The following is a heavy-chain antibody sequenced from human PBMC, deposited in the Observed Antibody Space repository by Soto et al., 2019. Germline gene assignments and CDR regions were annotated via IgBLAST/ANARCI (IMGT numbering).Heavy chain of an antibody. CDR3: ARDPFGGGHNCFDL. V-gene: IGHV3-30-3*01. Sequence: PGGSLRLSCAASGGAFSSYALHWVRQTPGKGLEWVAFISYIGGKEYYADSVKGRFTISRDNSQNTLYLQMDSLRPDDTALYYCARDPFGGGHNCFDLWGQGTLVTVSS. D-gene: IGHD3-16*01. CDR1: GGAFSSYA. J-gene: IGHJ5*02. CDR2: ISYIGGKE.